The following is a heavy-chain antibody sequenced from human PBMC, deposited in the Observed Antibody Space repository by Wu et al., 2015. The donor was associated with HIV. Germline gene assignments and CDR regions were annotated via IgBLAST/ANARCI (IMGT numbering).Heavy chain of an antibody. Sequence: QVQLVQSGAEVKTPGASVRVSCKASGYSFMHHYIHWVRQVPGQGLEWLGRMNPNRGATNFSPRFQGRVTMTSDTSTSTAYMEFNRLTSDDTAVYFCARDRTYGSGAVRGPPYNLDYWGQGTLVTVSS. CDR3: ARDRTYGSGAVRGPPYNLDY. CDR1: GYSFMHHY. D-gene: IGHD3-10*01. J-gene: IGHJ4*02. CDR2: MNPNRGAT. V-gene: IGHV1-2*06.